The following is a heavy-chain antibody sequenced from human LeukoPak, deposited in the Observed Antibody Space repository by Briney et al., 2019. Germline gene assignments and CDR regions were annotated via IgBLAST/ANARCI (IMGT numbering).Heavy chain of an antibody. Sequence: SETLSLTCSVSGYSISSSYSWGWIRQPPGKGLEWIGSIYHSGSIYYNPSLKSRVNISVDTSKNHFSLKLSSVTAADTAVYYCARGYYYGSGGMVDYWGQGTLVTVSS. CDR3: ARGYYYGSGGMVDY. CDR1: GYSISSSYS. D-gene: IGHD3-10*01. CDR2: IYHSGSI. J-gene: IGHJ4*02. V-gene: IGHV4-38-2*02.